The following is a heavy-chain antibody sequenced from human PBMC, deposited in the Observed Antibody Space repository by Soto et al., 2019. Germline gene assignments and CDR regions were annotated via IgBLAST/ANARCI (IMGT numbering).Heavy chain of an antibody. J-gene: IGHJ5*02. CDR2: IYSSGST. D-gene: IGHD3-3*01. V-gene: IGHV4-4*07. CDR3: ARGQRFSDWFDP. Sequence: SETLSLTCNVFGGSVSGFYWTWIRQPAGKGLEWIGRIYSSGSTKYNPSLKSRVSMPLDTSRNQFSLNLTSVTAADTAVYYCARGQRFSDWFDPWGQGTLVTVSS. CDR1: GGSVSGFY.